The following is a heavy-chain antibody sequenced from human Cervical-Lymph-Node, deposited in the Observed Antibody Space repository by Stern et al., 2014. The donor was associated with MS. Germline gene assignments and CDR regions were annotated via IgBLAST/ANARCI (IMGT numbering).Heavy chain of an antibody. J-gene: IGHJ6*02. V-gene: IGHV4-59*01. D-gene: IGHD6-19*01. CDR3: ARVAVAGTFRYYYYGMDV. CDR2: IYYSGST. Sequence: QVQLQQSGPGLVKPSETLSLTCTVSGGSISSYYWSWIRQPPGKGLEWIGYIYYSGSTNYNPSLKSRVTISVDTSKNQFSLKLSSVTAADTAVYYCARVAVAGTFRYYYYGMDVWGQGTTVTVSS. CDR1: GGSISSYY.